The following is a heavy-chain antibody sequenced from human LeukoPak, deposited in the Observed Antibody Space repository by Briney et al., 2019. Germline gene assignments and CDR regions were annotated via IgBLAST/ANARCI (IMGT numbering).Heavy chain of an antibody. Sequence: SETLSLTCAVSGYSISSGYYWGWIRQPPGKGLGWIGSIYHSGSTYYNPSLKSRVTISVDTSKNQFSLKLSSVTAADTAVYYCARVTPVVVVAATDAFDIWGQGTMVTVSS. CDR3: ARVTPVVVVAATDAFDI. J-gene: IGHJ3*02. CDR2: IYHSGST. D-gene: IGHD2-15*01. V-gene: IGHV4-38-2*01. CDR1: GYSISSGYY.